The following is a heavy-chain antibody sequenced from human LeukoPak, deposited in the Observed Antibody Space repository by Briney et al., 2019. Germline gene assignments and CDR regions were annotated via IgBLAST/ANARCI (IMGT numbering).Heavy chain of an antibody. CDR1: GFTFSSYA. CDR2: ISGSGGST. D-gene: IGHD3-9*01. CDR3: AKDSYYDILTGYYRGAFDI. J-gene: IGHJ3*02. V-gene: IGHV3-23*01. Sequence: GGSLRLSCAASGFTFSSYAMSWVRQAPGKGLEWVSAISGSGGSTYYADSVKGRFTISRDNSKITLYLQMNSLRAEDTAVYYCAKDSYYDILTGYYRGAFDIWGQGTMVTVSS.